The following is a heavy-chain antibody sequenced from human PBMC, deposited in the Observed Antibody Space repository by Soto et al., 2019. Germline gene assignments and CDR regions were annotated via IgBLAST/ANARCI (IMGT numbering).Heavy chain of an antibody. CDR3: ARDNGRGYSGYDDHAFDI. D-gene: IGHD5-12*01. Sequence: QVQLVQSGAEVKKPGASVKVSCKASGYTFTSYGISWVRQAPGQGLEWMGWISAYNGNTNYAQKLQGRVTMTTDTATSTAYMELRSLRSDDTAVYYCARDNGRGYSGYDDHAFDIWGQGTMVTVSS. CDR1: GYTFTSYG. CDR2: ISAYNGNT. J-gene: IGHJ3*02. V-gene: IGHV1-18*01.